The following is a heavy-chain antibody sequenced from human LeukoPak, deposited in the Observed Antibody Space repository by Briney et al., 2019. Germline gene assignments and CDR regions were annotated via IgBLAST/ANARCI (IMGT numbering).Heavy chain of an antibody. J-gene: IGHJ3*02. CDR1: GFTFSGYW. Sequence: GGSLRLSCAASGFTFSGYWMHWVRQAPGKGLVWVSRINSDGSSTSYADSVKGRFTISRDNAKNTLYLQMNSLRAEDTAVYYCARWGLGKGNAFDIWGQGTMVTVSS. CDR2: INSDGSST. CDR3: ARWGLGKGNAFDI. V-gene: IGHV3-74*01. D-gene: IGHD3-16*01.